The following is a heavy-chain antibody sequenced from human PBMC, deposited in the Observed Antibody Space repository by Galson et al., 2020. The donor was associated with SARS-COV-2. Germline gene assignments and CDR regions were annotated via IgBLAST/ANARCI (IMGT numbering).Heavy chain of an antibody. V-gene: IGHV4-4*02. D-gene: IGHD3-10*01. J-gene: IGHJ4*02. CDR1: GDSISSPKW. CDR3: ATSLGAAALDY. Sequence: SKTLSLTCAVSGDSISSPKWRNWVRQAPGKGLEWIGEIHPTGGSHYSPSLKSRVSMSIDESNNQFSLRLNSVTDADTAMYYCATSLGAAALDYWGRGSLVNVSA. CDR2: IHPTGGS.